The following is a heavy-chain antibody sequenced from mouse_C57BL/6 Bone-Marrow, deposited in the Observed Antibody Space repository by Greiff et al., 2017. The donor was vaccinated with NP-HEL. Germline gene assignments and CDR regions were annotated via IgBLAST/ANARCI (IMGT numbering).Heavy chain of an antibody. Sequence: QVQLQQSGPGLVQPSQSLSITCTVSGFSLTSYGVHWVRQSPGKGLEWLGVIWRGGGTDYNAAFMSRLSITKDNSKCKIFYKMNSLQADDTAIYYCAKSYSRDDYFDDWGKGTTLTVAS. CDR3: AKSYSRDDYFDD. J-gene: IGHJ2*01. CDR2: IWRGGGT. D-gene: IGHD2-5*01. V-gene: IGHV2-5*01. CDR1: GFSLTSYG.